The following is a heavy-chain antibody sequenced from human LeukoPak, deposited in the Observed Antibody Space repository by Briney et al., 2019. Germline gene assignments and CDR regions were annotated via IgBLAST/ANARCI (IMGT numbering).Heavy chain of an antibody. J-gene: IGHJ5*02. CDR1: GFTFSSYA. V-gene: IGHV3-30-3*01. CDR2: ISDDGINK. D-gene: IGHD6-19*01. CDR3: ARDRYSSGWYDTNWFDP. Sequence: AGGSLRLSCAASGFTFSSYAMHWVRQAPGKGLEWVAVISDDGINKYYADSVKGRFTISRDNSKNTLYLQMNSLRAEDTAVYFCARDRYSSGWYDTNWFDPWGQGTLVTVSS.